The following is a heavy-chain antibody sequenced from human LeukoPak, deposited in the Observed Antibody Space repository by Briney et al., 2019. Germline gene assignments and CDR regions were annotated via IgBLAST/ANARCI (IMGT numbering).Heavy chain of an antibody. CDR1: GGSISSYY. CDR2: IYYSGST. Sequence: PSETLSLTCTVSGGSISSYYWSWIRQPPGKGLEWIGYIYYSGSTNYYPSLKSRVTMSVDTSKNQFSLKLSSVTAADTAVYYCARDLYRGIAGSSGAFDIWGQGTMVTVSS. D-gene: IGHD6-13*01. J-gene: IGHJ3*02. CDR3: ARDLYRGIAGSSGAFDI. V-gene: IGHV4-59*12.